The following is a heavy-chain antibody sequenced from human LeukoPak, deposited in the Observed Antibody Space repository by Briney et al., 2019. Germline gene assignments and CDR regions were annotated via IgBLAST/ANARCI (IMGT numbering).Heavy chain of an antibody. Sequence: GGSLRLSCAASGFTVSPNYMTWVRQAPGKGLEWVSVIYSGGSTYYADSVKGRFTISRDNSKNTLYLQMNSLRAEDTAVYYCAKYVSYYYDSSTYYPSQGYFDYWGQGTLVTVSS. CDR2: IYSGGST. D-gene: IGHD3-22*01. CDR3: AKYVSYYYDSSTYYPSQGYFDY. CDR1: GFTVSPNY. J-gene: IGHJ4*02. V-gene: IGHV3-53*01.